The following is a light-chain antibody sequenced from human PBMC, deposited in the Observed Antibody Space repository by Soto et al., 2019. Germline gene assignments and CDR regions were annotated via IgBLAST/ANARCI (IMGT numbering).Light chain of an antibody. J-gene: IGLJ3*02. CDR1: SSDVGGYNY. CDR2: EVN. V-gene: IGLV2-8*01. CDR3: SSYEGSNNLVL. Sequence: QSALTQPPSASGSPGQSVTISCTGSSSDVGGYNYVSWYQQHPGKAPKLMIYEVNKRPSGVPNRFSGSKCGNTASLTVSGIQAEDEAEYCCSSYEGSNNLVLFGGGTKRTVL.